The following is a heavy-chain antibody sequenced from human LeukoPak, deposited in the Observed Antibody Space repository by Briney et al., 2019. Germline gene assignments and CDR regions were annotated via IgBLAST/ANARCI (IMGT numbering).Heavy chain of an antibody. CDR3: AKDRWAWEMTTVTTHWFDP. CDR2: ISGSGGST. Sequence: GGSLRLSCAASGFTFSSYAMSWVRQAPGKGLEWVSGISGSGGSTYYADSMKGRFTISRDNSKNTLYLQMNSLRAEDTAVYYCAKDRWAWEMTTVTTHWFDPWGQGTLVTVSS. CDR1: GFTFSSYA. D-gene: IGHD4-17*01. J-gene: IGHJ5*02. V-gene: IGHV3-23*01.